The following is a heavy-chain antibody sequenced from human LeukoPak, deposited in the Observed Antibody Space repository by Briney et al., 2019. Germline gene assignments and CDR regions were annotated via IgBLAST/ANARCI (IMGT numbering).Heavy chain of an antibody. J-gene: IGHJ4*02. Sequence: GESLKISCQVSGYIFTNYWIGWVRQMPGKGLESMGIIYPADPDTTYSPSFQGQVTISADKSISTVYLQWSSLKASDTAMYYCARQSRDGSKTRGYYFDYWGQGTLVTVSS. D-gene: IGHD3-10*01. V-gene: IGHV5-51*01. CDR3: ARQSRDGSKTRGYYFDY. CDR1: GYIFTNYW. CDR2: IYPADPDT.